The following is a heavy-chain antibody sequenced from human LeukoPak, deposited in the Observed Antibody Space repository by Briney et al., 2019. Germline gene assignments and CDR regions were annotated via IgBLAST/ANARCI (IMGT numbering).Heavy chain of an antibody. Sequence: WASVKVSCKTSGGTFSSYAISWVRQAPGHGLEWRGRIIPIFGTANYAQKCQGRVTITTDESTSTAYMELSSLRAEDTAVYYCARADITMVRGVYFDYWGQGTLVTVSS. J-gene: IGHJ4*02. CDR2: IIPIFGTA. CDR3: ARADITMVRGVYFDY. D-gene: IGHD3-10*01. V-gene: IGHV1-69*05. CDR1: GGTFSSYA.